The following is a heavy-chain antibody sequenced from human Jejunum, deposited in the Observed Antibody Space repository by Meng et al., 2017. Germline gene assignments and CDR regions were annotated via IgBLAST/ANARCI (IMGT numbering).Heavy chain of an antibody. Sequence: GESLKISCEASAFTFSKYWMTWVRQAPGKGLEWVANINQDGSEKDYVDSVKGRFTISRDNAKNTLYLLLNSLRAEDTAVYYCARESLAWYPLDYWGQGTLVTVSS. CDR1: AFTFSKYW. CDR2: INQDGSEK. CDR3: ARESLAWYPLDY. D-gene: IGHD6-13*01. V-gene: IGHV3-7*01. J-gene: IGHJ4*02.